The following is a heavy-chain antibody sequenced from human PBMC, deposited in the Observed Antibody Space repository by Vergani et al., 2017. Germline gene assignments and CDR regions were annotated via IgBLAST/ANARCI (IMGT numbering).Heavy chain of an antibody. J-gene: IGHJ4*02. D-gene: IGHD1-26*01. CDR2: IYHSGRT. V-gene: IGHV4-38-2*02. CDR3: GSLDGSLREN. CDR1: DFSITSGDY. Sequence: QVQLQESGPGLVKPSETLSLICTVSDFSITSGDYWGWIRQPPGKGLEWIGTIYHSGRTYYIPSLRSRLTISVDTSKNQFSLTLRSVTAADTAVYHCGSLDGSLRENWGQGTLVTVSS.